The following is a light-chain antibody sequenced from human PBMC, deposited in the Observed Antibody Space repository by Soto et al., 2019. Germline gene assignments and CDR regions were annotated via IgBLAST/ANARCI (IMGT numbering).Light chain of an antibody. CDR3: QQYYSTPWT. J-gene: IGKJ1*01. CDR1: QSVFSNSNNKKY. CDR2: WAS. Sequence: DIVMTQSADSLAVSLGERVTINCKSSQSVFSNSNNKKYLAWYQQKPGQPPKLLIHWASIRESGVPDRFSGSGSGTDFTLTINSLQAEDVAVYYCQQYYSTPWTFGQGTKVDIK. V-gene: IGKV4-1*01.